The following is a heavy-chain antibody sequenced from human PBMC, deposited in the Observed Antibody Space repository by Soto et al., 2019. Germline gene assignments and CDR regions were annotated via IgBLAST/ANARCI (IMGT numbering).Heavy chain of an antibody. J-gene: IGHJ6*02. D-gene: IGHD5-18*01. CDR1: GFTFSSYS. CDR2: ISSSSSTI. Sequence: EVQLVESGGGLVQPGGSLRLSCAASGFTFSSYSMNWVRQAPGKGLEWVSYISSSSSTIYYADSVKGRFTISRDNATNSLYLQRNSLRDEDTAVYYCARGVGGYSYGYDYYYGMDVWGQGTTVTVSS. CDR3: ARGVGGYSYGYDYYYGMDV. V-gene: IGHV3-48*02.